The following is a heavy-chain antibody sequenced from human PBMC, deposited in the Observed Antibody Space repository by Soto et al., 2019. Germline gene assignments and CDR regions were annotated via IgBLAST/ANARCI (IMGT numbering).Heavy chain of an antibody. CDR2: ISYDGSNK. Sequence: PGGSLRLSCAASGFTFSSYAMHWVRQAPGKGLEWVAVISYDGSNKYYADSVKGRFTISRDNSKNTLYLQVNSLRAEDTAVYYCARDSKAVALAFDYWGQGTMVTV. CDR1: GFTFSSYA. D-gene: IGHD2-21*01. J-gene: IGHJ4*02. V-gene: IGHV3-30-3*01. CDR3: ARDSKAVALAFDY.